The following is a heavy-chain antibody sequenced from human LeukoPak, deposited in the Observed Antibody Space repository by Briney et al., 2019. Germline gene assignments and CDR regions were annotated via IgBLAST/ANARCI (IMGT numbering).Heavy chain of an antibody. CDR1: GFTFSTYW. CDR2: IKQDGSEK. D-gene: IGHD1-26*01. Sequence: GGSLRLPCAASGFTFSTYWMSWVRQAPGKGLEWVANIKQDGSEKYYVDSVKGRFTISRGNSKNTLYLQMNSLRAEDTAVYYCAKAAGGLMDVWGKGTTVTVSS. V-gene: IGHV3-7*03. CDR3: AKAAGGLMDV. J-gene: IGHJ6*03.